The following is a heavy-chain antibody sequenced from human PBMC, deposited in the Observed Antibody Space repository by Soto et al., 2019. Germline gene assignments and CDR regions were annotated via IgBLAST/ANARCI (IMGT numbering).Heavy chain of an antibody. J-gene: IGHJ6*02. CDR2: ISAYNGNT. D-gene: IGHD6-13*01. Sequence: ASVKVSCKASGYTFTSYGISWVRQAPGQGLEWMGWISAYNGNTDYAQKLQGRVTMTTDTSTSTAYMELRSLRSDDTAVYYCARDGEQAAAGTIYYYGMDVWGQGTTVTVSS. CDR1: GYTFTSYG. CDR3: ARDGEQAAAGTIYYYGMDV. V-gene: IGHV1-18*04.